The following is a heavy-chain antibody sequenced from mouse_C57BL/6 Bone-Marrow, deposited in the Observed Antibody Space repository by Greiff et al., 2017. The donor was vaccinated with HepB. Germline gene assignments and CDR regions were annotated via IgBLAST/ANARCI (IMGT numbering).Heavy chain of an antibody. J-gene: IGHJ2*01. Sequence: DVQLQESGGDLVKPGGSLKLSCAASGFTFSSYGMSWVRQTPDKRLEWVATISSGGSYTYYPDSVKGRFTISRDNAKNTLYLQMSSLKSEDTAMYYCARLTFDYWGQGTTLTVSS. V-gene: IGHV5-6*01. CDR3: ARLTFDY. D-gene: IGHD1-3*01. CDR2: ISSGGSYT. CDR1: GFTFSSYG.